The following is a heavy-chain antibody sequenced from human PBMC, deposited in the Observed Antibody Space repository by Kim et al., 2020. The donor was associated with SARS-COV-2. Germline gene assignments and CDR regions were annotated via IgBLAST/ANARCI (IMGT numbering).Heavy chain of an antibody. CDR2: IYPSYSET. J-gene: IGHJ4*02. Sequence: GESLKISCKGSGYSFTSYWIGWVRQMPGIGLGWMGIIYPSYSETIYSPSFQGQVTISADKSISTAYLQWSSLKASDAAIYYCAGPARLYDLLTGYYRHGEFDYRGQGTLITV. V-gene: IGHV5-51*01. D-gene: IGHD3-9*01. CDR1: GYSFTSYW. CDR3: AGPARLYDLLTGYYRHGEFDY.